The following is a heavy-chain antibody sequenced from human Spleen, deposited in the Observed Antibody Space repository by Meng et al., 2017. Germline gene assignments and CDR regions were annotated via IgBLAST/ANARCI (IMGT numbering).Heavy chain of an antibody. V-gene: IGHV4-59*01. CDR1: GGSISSYY. J-gene: IGHJ4*02. D-gene: IGHD6-13*01. Sequence: SETLSLTCTVSGGSISSYYWSWIRQPPGKGLEWIGYIYYSGSTNYNPSLKSRVTISVDTSKNQFSLKLSSVTAADTAVYYCARGNSSSWAFRYYFDYWGQGTLVTVSS. CDR3: ARGNSSSWAFRYYFDY. CDR2: IYYSGST.